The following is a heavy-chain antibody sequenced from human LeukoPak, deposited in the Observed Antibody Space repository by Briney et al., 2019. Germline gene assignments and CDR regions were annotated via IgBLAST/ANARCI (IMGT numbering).Heavy chain of an antibody. Sequence: ASVKVSCKVSGYTLTELSMHWVRQAPGKGLEWMGGFDPEDGETIYAQKFQGRVTMTEDTSTDTAYMELSSLRSEDTAVYYCATSVRGSSWYDQNDYYYYGMDVWGQGTTVTVSS. V-gene: IGHV1-24*01. J-gene: IGHJ6*02. CDR3: ATSVRGSSWYDQNDYYYYGMDV. CDR2: FDPEDGET. CDR1: GYTLTELS. D-gene: IGHD6-13*01.